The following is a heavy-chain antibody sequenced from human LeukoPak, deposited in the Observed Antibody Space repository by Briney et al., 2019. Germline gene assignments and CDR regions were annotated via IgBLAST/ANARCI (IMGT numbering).Heavy chain of an antibody. CDR2: IYYSGST. D-gene: IGHD4-23*01. V-gene: IGHV4-59*08. J-gene: IGHJ2*01. CDR1: GGSISSYY. Sequence: SETLSLTCTVSGGSISSYYWSWLRQPPGKGLEWIGYIYYSGSTNYNPSLTSRVTISVDTSKNQFSLKLSSVTAADTAVYYCARHLSDYCGNPGWYFDLWGRGTLVTVSS. CDR3: ARHLSDYCGNPGWYFDL.